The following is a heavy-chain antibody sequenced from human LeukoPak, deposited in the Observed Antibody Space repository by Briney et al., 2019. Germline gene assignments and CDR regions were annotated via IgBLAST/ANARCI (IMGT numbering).Heavy chain of an antibody. V-gene: IGHV1-46*01. J-gene: IGHJ5*02. Sequence: GASVKVSCKASGYTFTSYYMHWVRQAPGQGLEWMGIINPSGGSTSYAQKFQGRVTMTRDMSTSTVYMELSSLRSEDRAVYYCARTSGDGYSWFDPWGQGTLVTVSS. D-gene: IGHD5-24*01. CDR3: ARTSGDGYSWFDP. CDR2: INPSGGST. CDR1: GYTFTSYY.